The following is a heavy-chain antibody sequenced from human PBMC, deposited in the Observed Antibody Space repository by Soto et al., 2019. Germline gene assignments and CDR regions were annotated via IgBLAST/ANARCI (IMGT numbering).Heavy chain of an antibody. Sequence: QVQLVESGGGVVQPGRSLRLSCAASGFTFSSYAMHWVRQAPGKGLEWVAVISYDGSNKYYADSVKGRFTIYRDNSKNTLYLQMNSLRAEETAVYYCARARVVVIDSWGQGPMVTVSS. CDR3: ARARVVVIDS. CDR2: ISYDGSNK. D-gene: IGHD3-22*01. J-gene: IGHJ4*02. V-gene: IGHV3-30-3*01. CDR1: GFTFSSYA.